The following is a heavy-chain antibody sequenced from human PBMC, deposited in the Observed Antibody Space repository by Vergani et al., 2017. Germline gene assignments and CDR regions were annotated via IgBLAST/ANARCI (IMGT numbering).Heavy chain of an antibody. Sequence: EVQLLESGGGLAQPGGSLRLSCAASGFTFRNYAMTWVRQAPGKGLEWVSIISDNGGTTYYADSVKGRFTISRDNSKDTLYLQMNSLRAEDTAVYYCARDRVDIVATTTYYYYYYGMDVWGQGP. CDR3: ARDRVDIVATTTYYYYYYGMDV. CDR2: ISDNGGTT. CDR1: GFTFRNYA. V-gene: IGHV3-23*01. J-gene: IGHJ6*02. D-gene: IGHD5-12*01.